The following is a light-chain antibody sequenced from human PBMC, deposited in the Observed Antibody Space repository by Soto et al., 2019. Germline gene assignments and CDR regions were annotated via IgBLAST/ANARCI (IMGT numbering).Light chain of an antibody. V-gene: IGLV2-14*03. CDR3: SSYTSSSTRV. CDR1: SSDVGAYDF. J-gene: IGLJ1*01. CDR2: EVS. Sequence: QCVLTQPASVSGAAGEWISISCTGTSSDVGAYDFVSWYQQHPDKAPKLMIYEVSNRPSGVSNRFSGSKSVNTATLTISGLQAEDEADYYCSSYTSSSTRVFGTGTKVTVL.